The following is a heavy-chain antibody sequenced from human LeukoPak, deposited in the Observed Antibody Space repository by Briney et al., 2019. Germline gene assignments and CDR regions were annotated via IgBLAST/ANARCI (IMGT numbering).Heavy chain of an antibody. D-gene: IGHD3-3*01. V-gene: IGHV3-48*01. CDR3: ARDTPYYDFWSGYYYYYYMDV. Sequence: GGSLRLSCAASGFTFSSYSMNWVRQAPGKGLEWVSYISSSSGTIYYADSVKGRFTISRDNAKNSLYLQMNSLRAEDTAVYYCARDTPYYDFWSGYYYYYYMDVWGKGTTVTVSS. J-gene: IGHJ6*03. CDR2: ISSSSGTI. CDR1: GFTFSSYS.